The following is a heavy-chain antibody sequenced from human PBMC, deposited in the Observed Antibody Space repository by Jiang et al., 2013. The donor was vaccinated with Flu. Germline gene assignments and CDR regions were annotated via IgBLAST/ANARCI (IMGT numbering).Heavy chain of an antibody. CDR2: LSPGENS. Sequence: GPGLVKPSETLSLTCTVSGGSISSYYWGWIRQPPGKGLEWIGFLSPGENSNYNPSLKSRVTISVDTSNNQVSLNLNSVTAADTAVYYCARDNWGSLDYWGQGTLVTVSS. CDR1: GGSISSYY. V-gene: IGHV4-59*01. CDR3: ARDNWGSLDY. D-gene: IGHD7-27*01. J-gene: IGHJ4*02.